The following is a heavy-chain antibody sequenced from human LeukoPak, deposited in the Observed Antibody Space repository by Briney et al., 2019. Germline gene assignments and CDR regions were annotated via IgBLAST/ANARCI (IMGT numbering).Heavy chain of an antibody. V-gene: IGHV3-23*01. Sequence: PGGSLRLSCAASGFIFSSYAMSWVRQAPGKGLEWVSAISGSGGSTYYADSVKGRFTISRDNSKNTLYLQMNSLRAEDTAVYYCARPDSGYDWGVYWGQGTLVTVSS. CDR3: ARPDSGYDWGVY. CDR2: ISGSGGST. J-gene: IGHJ4*02. D-gene: IGHD5-12*01. CDR1: GFIFSSYA.